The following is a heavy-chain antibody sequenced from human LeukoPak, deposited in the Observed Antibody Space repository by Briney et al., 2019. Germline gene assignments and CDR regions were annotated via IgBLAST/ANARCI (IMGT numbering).Heavy chain of an antibody. V-gene: IGHV4-34*01. Sequence: SETLSLTCAVYGGSFSGYDWNWIRQPPGRGLEWIGEINHSGSTNYNPSLKSRVTISVDTSKNQFSLKLTSVTAADTAVYYCARGPISYSSGWYVSYWGQGTLVTVSS. CDR1: GGSFSGYD. CDR2: INHSGST. CDR3: ARGPISYSSGWYVSY. D-gene: IGHD6-19*01. J-gene: IGHJ4*02.